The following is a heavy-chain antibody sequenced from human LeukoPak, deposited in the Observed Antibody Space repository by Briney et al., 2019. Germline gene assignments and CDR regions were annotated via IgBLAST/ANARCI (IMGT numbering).Heavy chain of an antibody. Sequence: PSETLSLTCTVSGSSISSYYWSWIRQPPGKGLEWIGYIYYSGSTNYNPSLKSRVTISVDTSKNQFSLKLSSVTAADTAVYYCARAPAAISPFDYWGQGTLVTVSS. V-gene: IGHV4-59*01. D-gene: IGHD2-2*02. CDR1: GSSISSYY. J-gene: IGHJ4*02. CDR2: IYYSGST. CDR3: ARAPAAISPFDY.